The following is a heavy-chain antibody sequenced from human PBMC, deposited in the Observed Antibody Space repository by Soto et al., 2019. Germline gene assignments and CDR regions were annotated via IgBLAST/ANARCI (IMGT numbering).Heavy chain of an antibody. CDR1: GGSISSSSYY. Sequence: SETLSLTCTVSGGSISSSSYYWGWIRQPPGKGLEWIGKIYHSGSTNYNPSLKSRVTISVDKSKNQFSLKLSSVTAADTAVYYCARAPPGYCSGGSCYSEYFQHWGQGTLVTVSS. V-gene: IGHV4-39*07. CDR3: ARAPPGYCSGGSCYSEYFQH. CDR2: IYHSGST. J-gene: IGHJ1*01. D-gene: IGHD2-15*01.